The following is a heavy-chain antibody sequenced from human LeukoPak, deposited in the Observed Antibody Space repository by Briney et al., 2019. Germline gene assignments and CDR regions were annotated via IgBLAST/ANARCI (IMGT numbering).Heavy chain of an antibody. CDR1: GFTFSSYS. V-gene: IGHV3-21*01. CDR3: ARDSSGYSYGLTFDAFDI. Sequence: GGSLRLSCAASGFTFSSYSMNWVRQAPGKGLEWASSISSSSSYTYYADSVKGRFTISRDNAKNSLYLQMNSLRAEDTAVYYCARDSSGYSYGLTFDAFDIWGQGTMVTVSS. D-gene: IGHD5-18*01. CDR2: ISSSSSYT. J-gene: IGHJ3*02.